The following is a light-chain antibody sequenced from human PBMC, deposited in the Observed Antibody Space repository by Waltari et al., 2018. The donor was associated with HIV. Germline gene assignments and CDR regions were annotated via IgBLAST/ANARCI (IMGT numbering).Light chain of an antibody. J-gene: IGLJ2*01. CDR3: SSYTSSSVL. V-gene: IGLV2-14*01. Sequence: QSALTQPASVSGSPGQSITISCTGTSSDVGGYNYVSWYQQQPGKAPKLMIYEVSNRPSGVSNRFSGSKSGNTASLTISGLQAEDEADYYCSSYTSSSVLFGGGTKVTVL. CDR1: SSDVGGYNY. CDR2: EVS.